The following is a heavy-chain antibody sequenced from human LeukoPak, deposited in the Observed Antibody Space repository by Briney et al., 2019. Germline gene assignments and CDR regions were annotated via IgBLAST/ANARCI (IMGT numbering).Heavy chain of an antibody. CDR2: IKSKTDGGTT. Sequence: GGSLRLSCAASGFTFSNAWMSWVRQAPGKGLEWVGRIKSKTDGGTTDYAAPVKGRFTISRDDSKNTLYLQMNSLKTEDTAVYCCTTGAWSSGWFDYWGQGTLVTVSS. D-gene: IGHD6-19*01. CDR1: GFTFSNAW. CDR3: TTGAWSSGWFDY. V-gene: IGHV3-15*01. J-gene: IGHJ4*02.